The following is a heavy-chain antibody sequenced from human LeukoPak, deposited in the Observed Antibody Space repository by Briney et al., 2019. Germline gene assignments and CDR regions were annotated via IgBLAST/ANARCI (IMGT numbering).Heavy chain of an antibody. J-gene: IGHJ4*02. V-gene: IGHV4-39*07. CDR2: IYYSGST. Sequence: PSETLSLTCTVSGGSISSSSYYWGWIRQPPGKGLEWIGSIYYSGSTYYNPSLKSRVTISVDTSKNQFSLKLSSVTAADTAVYYCARVVQGLSGSYWGRNYFDYWGQGTLVTVSS. CDR3: ARVVQGLSGSYWGRNYFDY. D-gene: IGHD1-26*01. CDR1: GGSISSSSYY.